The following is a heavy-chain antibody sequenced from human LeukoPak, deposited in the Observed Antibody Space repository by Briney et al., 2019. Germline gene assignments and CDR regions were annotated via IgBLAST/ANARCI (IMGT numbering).Heavy chain of an antibody. CDR1: GFTFSSYE. J-gene: IGHJ4*02. V-gene: IGHV3-48*03. D-gene: IGHD6-19*01. Sequence: PGGSLRLSCAASGFTFSSYEMNWVRQAPGKGLEWVLYISTTGSSIYYADSVKGRFTISRDNVKNLLYLQMNSLRAEDTAVYYCARVQRGIAVALDYWGQGTLATVSS. CDR2: ISTTGSSI. CDR3: ARVQRGIAVALDY.